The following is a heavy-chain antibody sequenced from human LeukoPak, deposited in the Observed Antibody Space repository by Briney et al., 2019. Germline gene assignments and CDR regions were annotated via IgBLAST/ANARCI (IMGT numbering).Heavy chain of an antibody. Sequence: ASVKVSCKASGGTFSSYAFSWVRQAPGQGLEWMGGIIPIVGTTNYAQMFQGRVTITADESTSTAYMELSSLRSGDTAVYYCAREGGYCGGDCYGLVSWDYWGQGTLVTVSS. CDR3: AREGGYCGGDCYGLVSWDY. CDR1: GGTFSSYA. J-gene: IGHJ4*02. V-gene: IGHV1-69*13. D-gene: IGHD2-21*02. CDR2: IIPIVGTT.